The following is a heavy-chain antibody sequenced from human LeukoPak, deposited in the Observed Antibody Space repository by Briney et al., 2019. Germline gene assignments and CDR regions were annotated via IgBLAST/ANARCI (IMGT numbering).Heavy chain of an antibody. CDR1: GFTFSSYA. CDR3: AKDAFDI. Sequence: GGSLRLSCAASGFTFSSYAMHWVRQAPGKGLEWVAVISYDGSNKYYADSVKGRFTISRDNSKNTLYLQMNSLRVEDTTVYYCAKDAFDIWGQGTMVTVSS. V-gene: IGHV3-30*04. CDR2: ISYDGSNK. J-gene: IGHJ3*02.